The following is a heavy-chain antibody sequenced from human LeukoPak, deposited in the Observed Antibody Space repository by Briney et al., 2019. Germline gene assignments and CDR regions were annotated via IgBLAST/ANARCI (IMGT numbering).Heavy chain of an antibody. CDR1: GGSINTYY. CDR2: IYSSGST. CDR3: ARERGDDSNYGDY. V-gene: IGHV4-4*07. D-gene: IGHD4-11*01. J-gene: IGHJ4*02. Sequence: SETLSLTCTVPGGSINTYYWSWIRQPAGKGLEWIGRIYSSGSTTYNPSLKSRVTMSVDTSNNQFSLRLSSVTAADTAVYYCARERGDDSNYGDYWGQGTLVTVSS.